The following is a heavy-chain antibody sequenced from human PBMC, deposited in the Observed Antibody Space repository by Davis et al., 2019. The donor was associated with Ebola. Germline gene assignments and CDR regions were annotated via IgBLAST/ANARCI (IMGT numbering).Heavy chain of an antibody. V-gene: IGHV5-51*01. CDR1: GYSFTSYW. D-gene: IGHD3-3*01. CDR3: ARLRVALYYFDY. Sequence: GESLKISCKGSGYSFTSYWIAWVRQMPGKGLEWMGIIYPGDSDTRYSPSFRGQVTISADKSFSTAYLQWSSLKASDTAMYYCARLRVALYYFDYWGQGTLVTVSS. CDR2: IYPGDSDT. J-gene: IGHJ4*02.